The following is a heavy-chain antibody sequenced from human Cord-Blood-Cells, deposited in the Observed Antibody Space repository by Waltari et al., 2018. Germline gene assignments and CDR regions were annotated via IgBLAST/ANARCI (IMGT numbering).Heavy chain of an antibody. CDR2: IYPGDSDT. Sequence: EVQLVQSGAEVQKPGESLKISCKGSGYRFTSYWLGWVRQMPGKGLEWMGIIYPGDSDTRYSPSFQGQVTISADKSISTAYLQWSSLKASDTAMYYCARPAQTNPDAFDIWGQGTMVTVSS. J-gene: IGHJ3*02. CDR1: GYRFTSYW. D-gene: IGHD1-7*01. CDR3: ARPAQTNPDAFDI. V-gene: IGHV5-51*03.